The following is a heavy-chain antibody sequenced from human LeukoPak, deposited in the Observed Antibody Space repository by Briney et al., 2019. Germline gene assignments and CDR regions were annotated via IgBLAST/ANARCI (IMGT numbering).Heavy chain of an antibody. J-gene: IGHJ4*02. CDR1: GFTFSSYE. Sequence: GGSLRLSCAASGFTFSSYEMNWVRQAPGKGLEWVAVISYDGSNKYYADSAKGRFTISRDNSKNTLYLQMNSLRAEDTAVYYCARDPGYYDSSGYHDYWGQGTLVTVSS. CDR2: ISYDGSNK. CDR3: ARDPGYYDSSGYHDY. D-gene: IGHD3-22*01. V-gene: IGHV3-30-3*01.